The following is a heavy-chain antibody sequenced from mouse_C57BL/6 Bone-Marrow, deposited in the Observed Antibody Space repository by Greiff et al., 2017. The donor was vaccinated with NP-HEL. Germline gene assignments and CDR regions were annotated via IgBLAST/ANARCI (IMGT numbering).Heavy chain of an antibody. CDR1: GFNIKDDY. D-gene: IGHD2-5*01. CDR2: LDPENGDT. V-gene: IGHV14-4*01. J-gene: IGHJ1*03. Sequence: EVQLQQSGAELVRPGASVKLSCTASGFNIKDDYMHWVKQRPEQCLERIGWLDPENGDTEYASKFQGKATITADTSSNTAYLQLSSLTSEDTAVYYCTPFCSNYWYFDVWGTGTTGTVSS. CDR3: TPFCSNYWYFDV.